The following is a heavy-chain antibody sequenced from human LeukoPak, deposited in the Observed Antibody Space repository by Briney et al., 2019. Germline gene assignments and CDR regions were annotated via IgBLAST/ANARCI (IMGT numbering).Heavy chain of an antibody. V-gene: IGHV1-69*05. D-gene: IGHD3-9*01. CDR3: ARDQRRGDDILTGYPLDAFDI. CDR1: GGTFSSYA. CDR2: IIPIFGTA. J-gene: IGHJ3*02. Sequence: SVKVSCKASGGTFSSYAISWVRQAPGQGLEWMGGIIPIFGTANYAQKFQSRVTITTDESTSTAYMELSSLRSEDTAVYYCARDQRRGDDILTGYPLDAFDIWGQGTMVTVSS.